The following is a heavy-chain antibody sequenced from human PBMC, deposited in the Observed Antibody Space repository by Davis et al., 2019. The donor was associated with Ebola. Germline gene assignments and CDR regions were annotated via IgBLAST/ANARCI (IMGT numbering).Heavy chain of an antibody. V-gene: IGHV1-2*04. J-gene: IGHJ4*02. CDR1: GYTFPAYY. Sequence: AASVKVSCKASGYTFPAYYIHWVRQAPGQGLEWMGWINPNGGDTKYSQKFQGWVTMTRDTPISTAYMELNRLTSDDTAVYYCARDRVCSGATCYAYFDFWGQGTLVTVSS. CDR3: ARDRVCSGATCYAYFDF. CDR2: INPNGGDT. D-gene: IGHD2-15*01.